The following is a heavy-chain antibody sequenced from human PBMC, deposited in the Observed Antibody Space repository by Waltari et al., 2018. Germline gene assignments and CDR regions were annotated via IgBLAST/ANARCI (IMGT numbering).Heavy chain of an antibody. D-gene: IGHD3-10*01. CDR3: ARDTGGWYFDV. Sequence: QVHLQESGPGLVKPSETLSLTCTVSGSSTSLFSWAWIRQPPGKGLEWIGHMSYSGNSKYNPSLTSRVKISLDKSRDQVTLTLASVNAADTAMYYCARDTGGWYFDVWGRGTPVTVSS. CDR2: MSYSGNS. CDR1: GSSTSLFS. J-gene: IGHJ2*01. V-gene: IGHV4-59*01.